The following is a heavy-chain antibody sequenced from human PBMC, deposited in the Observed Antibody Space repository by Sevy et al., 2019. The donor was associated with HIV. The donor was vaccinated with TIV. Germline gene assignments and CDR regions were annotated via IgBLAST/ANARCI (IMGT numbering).Heavy chain of an antibody. Sequence: GGSLRLSCAASGFTFSSYWMSWVRQAPGKGLEWVANIKQDGSEKYYVDSVKGRFTISRDNAKNSLYLQMNSLRAEDTAVYYCARIGCSSTSCYIRGFFYGYYYYGIDVWGQGTTVTVSS. CDR2: IKQDGSEK. CDR3: ARIGCSSTSCYIRGFFYGYYYYGIDV. D-gene: IGHD2-2*02. CDR1: GFTFSSYW. V-gene: IGHV3-7*01. J-gene: IGHJ6*02.